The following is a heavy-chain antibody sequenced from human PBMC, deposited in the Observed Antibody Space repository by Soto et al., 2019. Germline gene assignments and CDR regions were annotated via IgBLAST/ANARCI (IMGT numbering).Heavy chain of an antibody. CDR2: IIPFLGVT. Sequence: QVQLVQSGAEVKKPGSSVKVSCKASGGTFSPYTVNWVRQAPGQGLEWMGRIIPFLGVTNYAQKFQARVTLTADTSPTAAYMELSGLRFEDTAVYYCARDWESTVSTWSFGAFWGRGTLVTVS. J-gene: IGHJ4*02. D-gene: IGHD3-10*01. CDR1: GGTFSPYT. V-gene: IGHV1-69*08. CDR3: ARDWESTVSTWSFGAF.